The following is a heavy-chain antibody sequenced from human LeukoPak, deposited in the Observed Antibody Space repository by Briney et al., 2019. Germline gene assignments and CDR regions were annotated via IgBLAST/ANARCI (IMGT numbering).Heavy chain of an antibody. D-gene: IGHD1-1*01. Sequence: GGSLRLSCVASGFTFSSLWMHWVRQAPGKGLVWVSRISNDEITTTYADSVKGRFTISRDNAKNTLYLQINSLRAEDTAVYYCARGGPGTGMDYWGQGALVTVSS. CDR2: ISNDEITT. CDR1: GFTFSSLW. V-gene: IGHV3-74*01. J-gene: IGHJ4*02. CDR3: ARGGPGTGMDY.